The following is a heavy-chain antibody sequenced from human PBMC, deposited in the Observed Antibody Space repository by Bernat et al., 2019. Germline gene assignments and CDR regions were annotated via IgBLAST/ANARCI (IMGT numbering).Heavy chain of an antibody. Sequence: QLQLQESGSGLVKPSQTLSLTCAVSGGSISSGGYSWSWIRQPPGKGLAWIGYIYHSGSTYYNPSLKSRVTISVDRSKNQFSLNLSSVTAADTAVYYCDRGAPAAIPYYYYGMDVWGQGTTVTVSS. CDR1: GGSISSGGYS. V-gene: IGHV4-30-2*01. CDR3: DRGAPAAIPYYYYGMDV. J-gene: IGHJ6*01. CDR2: IYHSGST. D-gene: IGHD2-2*02.